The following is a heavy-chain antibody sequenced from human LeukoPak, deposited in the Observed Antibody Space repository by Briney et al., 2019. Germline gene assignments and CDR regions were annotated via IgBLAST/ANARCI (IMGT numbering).Heavy chain of an antibody. Sequence: GGSLRLSCAASGFTFSNSAMNWVRQAPGKGLEWISTISGSADGTHYRDSVKGRFTTSRDNSGNTLFLQMSSLRVEDTAIYYCAREWGRIAVAGGPGYWGQGALVTVSS. V-gene: IGHV3-23*01. CDR2: ISGSADGT. J-gene: IGHJ4*02. CDR3: AREWGRIAVAGGPGY. D-gene: IGHD6-19*01. CDR1: GFTFSNSA.